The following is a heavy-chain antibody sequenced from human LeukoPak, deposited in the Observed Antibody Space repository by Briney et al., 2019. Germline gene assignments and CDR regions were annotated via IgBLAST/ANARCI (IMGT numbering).Heavy chain of an antibody. D-gene: IGHD6-6*01. V-gene: IGHV3-23*01. Sequence: GGSLRLSCAASGFTCSSYAMSWVRQGPGKGLEWVSAVRSSSGSTYYADSVKGRFTISRDNSKNTLYLQMNSLRAEDTAVYYCAKLQQLGGVDYWGQGTLVTVSS. CDR1: GFTCSSYA. CDR3: AKLQQLGGVDY. J-gene: IGHJ4*02. CDR2: VRSSSGST.